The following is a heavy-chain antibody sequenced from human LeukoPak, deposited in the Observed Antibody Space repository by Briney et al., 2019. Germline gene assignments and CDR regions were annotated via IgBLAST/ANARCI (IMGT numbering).Heavy chain of an antibody. CDR3: ARGSGSRSSWYSWFPP. CDR1: GYSFTSYW. Sequence: GESLKISCKGSGYSFTSYWIGWVRQMPGKGLEWMGIIYPGDSDTRYSPSFQGQVTISADKSISTAYLQWSSLKASDTAMYYCARGSGSRSSWYSWFPPWGQGTLVTVPS. CDR2: IYPGDSDT. D-gene: IGHD6-13*01. J-gene: IGHJ5*02. V-gene: IGHV5-51*01.